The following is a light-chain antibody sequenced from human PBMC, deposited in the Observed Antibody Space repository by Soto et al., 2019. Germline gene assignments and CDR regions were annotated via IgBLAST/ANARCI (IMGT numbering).Light chain of an antibody. CDR3: SSYAGNNNVV. CDR2: EVS. J-gene: IGLJ2*01. CDR1: SSDVGDYKF. V-gene: IGLV2-8*01. Sequence: QSVLTQPPSASGSPGQSVTISCTGTSSDVGDYKFVSWYQQHPGKAPKLLIYEVSRRPSGVPDRFSGSKSGNTASLTVSGLQAESEADYYCSSYAGNNNVVFGGGTKRTVL.